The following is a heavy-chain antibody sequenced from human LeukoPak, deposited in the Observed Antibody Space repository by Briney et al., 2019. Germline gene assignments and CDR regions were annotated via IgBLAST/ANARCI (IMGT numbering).Heavy chain of an antibody. Sequence: GGSLRLSCAASGFTFSSYAMSWVRQAPGKGLEWVAVISYDGSNKYYADSVKGRFTISRDNSKNTLYLQMNSLRAEDTAVYYCAKDSKSGWYYFDYWGQGTLVTVSS. CDR2: ISYDGSNK. CDR3: AKDSKSGWYYFDY. CDR1: GFTFSSYA. D-gene: IGHD6-19*01. J-gene: IGHJ4*02. V-gene: IGHV3-30*18.